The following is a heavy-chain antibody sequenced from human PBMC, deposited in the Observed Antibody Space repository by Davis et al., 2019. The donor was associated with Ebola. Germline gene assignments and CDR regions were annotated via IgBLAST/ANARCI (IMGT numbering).Heavy chain of an antibody. CDR2: ISYDGSNK. V-gene: IGHV3-30*03. D-gene: IGHD4-17*01. CDR1: GYTFTNYY. CDR3: ARGAYGDYIVKAFDI. J-gene: IGHJ3*02. Sequence: SCKASGYTFTNYYMHWVRQAPGKGLEWVAVISYDGSNKYYADSVKGRFTISRDNSKNTLYLQMNSLRAEDTAVYYCARGAYGDYIVKAFDIWGQGTMVTVSS.